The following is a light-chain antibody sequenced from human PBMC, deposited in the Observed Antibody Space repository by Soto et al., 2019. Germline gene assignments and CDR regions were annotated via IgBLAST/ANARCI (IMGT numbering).Light chain of an antibody. CDR3: QKRSNWPSLT. V-gene: IGKV3-11*01. CDR2: DAS. Sequence: EIVLIQSPATLSLSPGERATLSCRASQSVGSYLAWYQHKPGQAPRLLISDASNRATGIPDRFSGSGSETDFTLTISRLEPEDSAVYYCQKRSNWPSLTFGGGTKVDIK. CDR1: QSVGSY. J-gene: IGKJ4*01.